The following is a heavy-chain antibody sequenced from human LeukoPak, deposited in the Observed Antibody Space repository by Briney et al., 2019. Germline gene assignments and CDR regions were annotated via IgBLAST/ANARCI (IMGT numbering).Heavy chain of an antibody. CDR1: GFTFSSYA. D-gene: IGHD3-22*01. V-gene: IGHV3-9*01. J-gene: IGHJ4*02. Sequence: PGGSLRLSCAASGFTFSSYAMHWVRQAPGKGLEWVSGISWNSGSIGYADSVKGRFTISRDNAKNSLYLQMNSLRAEDTALYYCAKDIYYDSSGYLDYWGQGTLVTVSS. CDR2: ISWNSGSI. CDR3: AKDIYYDSSGYLDY.